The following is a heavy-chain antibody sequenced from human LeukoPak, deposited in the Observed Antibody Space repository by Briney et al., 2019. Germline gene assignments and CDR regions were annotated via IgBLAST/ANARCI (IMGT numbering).Heavy chain of an antibody. Sequence: PGGSLRLSCAASGFTFSGSAIHWVRQASGKGLEWVGRIRSKANSYATAYAASVKGRFTISRDDSKNTAYLQMNSLKTEDTAVYYCTTLYYYDSSGYYAFDYWGQGTLVTVSS. J-gene: IGHJ4*02. CDR2: IRSKANSYAT. CDR1: GFTFSGSA. D-gene: IGHD3-22*01. V-gene: IGHV3-73*01. CDR3: TTLYYYDSSGYYAFDY.